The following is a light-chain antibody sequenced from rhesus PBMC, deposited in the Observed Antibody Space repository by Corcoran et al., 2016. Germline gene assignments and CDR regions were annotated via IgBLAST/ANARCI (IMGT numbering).Light chain of an antibody. V-gene: IGKV1-74*01. CDR1: ENVNNY. CDR3: QHSYGTPFT. CDR2: AAT. Sequence: DIQMTQSPSSLSASVGDRVTITCRASENVNNYLHWYQQKPGKAPKLLIYAATTLQSGGPSRFSGSGSCTDYTFTISSLQPEDVATYYCQHSYGTPFTFGPGTKLDIK. J-gene: IGKJ3*01.